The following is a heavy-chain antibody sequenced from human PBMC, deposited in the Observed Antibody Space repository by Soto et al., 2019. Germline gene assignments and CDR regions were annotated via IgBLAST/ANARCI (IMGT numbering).Heavy chain of an antibody. V-gene: IGHV1-46*01. D-gene: IGHD3-22*01. CDR1: GYTFTDYY. CDR2: INPSDVAT. Sequence: ASVKVSCKASGYTFTDYYLHWVRQAPGQGLEWMGIINPSDVATNYAQKFQGRVTMTRDTSTSTVYMELSSLRSEDTAVYYCAREVDHGIHDSSGYGFLHHWG. J-gene: IGHJ1*01. CDR3: AREVDHGIHDSSGYGFLHH.